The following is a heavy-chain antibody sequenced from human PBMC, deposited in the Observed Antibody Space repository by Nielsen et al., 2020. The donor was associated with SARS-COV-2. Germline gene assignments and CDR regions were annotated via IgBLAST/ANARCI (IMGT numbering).Heavy chain of an antibody. J-gene: IGHJ4*02. CDR3: ARDKPARYYDFWSGSIFDY. D-gene: IGHD3-3*01. V-gene: IGHV4-34*01. Sequence: SETLSLTCAVYGGSFSGYYWSWIRQPPGKGLEWIGEINHSGSTNYNPSLKSRVTISVDTSKNQFSLKLSSVTAADTAVYYCARDKPARYYDFWSGSIFDYWGQGTLVTVSS. CDR2: INHSGST. CDR1: GGSFSGYY.